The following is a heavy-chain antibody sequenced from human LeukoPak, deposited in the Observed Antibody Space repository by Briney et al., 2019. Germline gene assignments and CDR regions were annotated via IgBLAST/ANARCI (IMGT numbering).Heavy chain of an antibody. J-gene: IGHJ4*02. CDR1: GFTFSDYF. Sequence: GRSLRLSCAASGFTFSDYFMTWIRQAPGKGLEWVSYISGSGSSKYYADSVKGRFTISRDNAKNSMYLQMNNLRVEDTGVYYCASSLLSVAGIVGYWGQGTLVTVSS. CDR2: ISGSGSSK. CDR3: ASSLLSVAGIVGY. D-gene: IGHD6-19*01. V-gene: IGHV3-11*04.